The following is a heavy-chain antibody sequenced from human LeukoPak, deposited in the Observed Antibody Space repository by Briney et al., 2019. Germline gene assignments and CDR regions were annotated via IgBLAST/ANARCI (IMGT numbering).Heavy chain of an antibody. CDR3: ARGAYYYDSSGYYWDFDY. CDR2: ISSSGYI. D-gene: IGHD3-22*01. V-gene: IGHV3-21*01. J-gene: IGHJ4*02. Sequence: GGSLRLSCAASGFTFRSYTMNWVRQALGKGLEWVSSISSSGYIYYADSVKGRFTISRDNAKNSLYLQMNSLRAEDTAVYYCARGAYYYDSSGYYWDFDYWGQGTLVTVSS. CDR1: GFTFRSYT.